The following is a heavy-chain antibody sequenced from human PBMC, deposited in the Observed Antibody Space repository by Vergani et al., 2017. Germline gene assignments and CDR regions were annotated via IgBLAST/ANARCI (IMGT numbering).Heavy chain of an antibody. V-gene: IGHV3-30*18. CDR3: AKDRAGGNYYYGMDV. Sequence: QVQLVESGGGVVQPGRSLRLSCAASGFTFSSYGMHWVRQAPGKGLEWVAVISYDGSNKYYADSVQGRFTISRDNSKNTLYLQMNSLRAEDTAVYYCAKDRAGGNYYYGMDVWGQGTTVTVSS. CDR1: GFTFSSYG. J-gene: IGHJ6*02. D-gene: IGHD1-26*01. CDR2: ISYDGSNK.